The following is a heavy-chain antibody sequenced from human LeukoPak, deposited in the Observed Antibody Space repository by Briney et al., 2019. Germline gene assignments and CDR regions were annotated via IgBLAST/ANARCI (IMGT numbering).Heavy chain of an antibody. V-gene: IGHV4-61*08. CDR1: GGSISSGGYY. J-gene: IGHJ3*02. CDR3: ARGRQRIQLWFEGAAFDI. D-gene: IGHD5-18*01. Sequence: PSETLSLTCTVSGGSISSGGYYRSWIRQHPGKGLEWIGYIYYSGSTYYNPSLKSRVTISVDTSKNQFSLKLSSVIAADTAVYYCARGRQRIQLWFEGAAFDIWGQGTMVTVSS. CDR2: IYYSGST.